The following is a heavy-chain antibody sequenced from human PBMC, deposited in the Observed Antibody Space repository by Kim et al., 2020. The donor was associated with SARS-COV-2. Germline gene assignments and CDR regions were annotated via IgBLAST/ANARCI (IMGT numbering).Heavy chain of an antibody. J-gene: IGHJ4*02. CDR3: ARNRDTYYYDSSGYNH. Sequence: GGSLRLSCIASGFTFDNYDMHWFRQAPGKGLEWVSLIWYDGRNEKYADSVKGRFTISRDNSKNTLYLLMDNLRDEDTAVYYCARNRDTYYYDSSGYNHWGQGTRVTVSS. V-gene: IGHV3-33*01. CDR1: GFTFDNYD. D-gene: IGHD3-22*01. CDR2: IWYDGRNE.